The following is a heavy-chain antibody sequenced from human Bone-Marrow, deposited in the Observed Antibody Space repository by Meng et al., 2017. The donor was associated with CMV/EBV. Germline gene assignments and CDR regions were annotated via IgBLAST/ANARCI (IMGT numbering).Heavy chain of an antibody. Sequence: ASVKVSCKASGYTFTGYYMHWVRQAPGQGLEWMGWINPNSGGTNYAQKFQGGVTMTRDTSISTAYMELSRLRSDDTAVYYCARLPGIAVAATLADYYFDYWGQGTLVTVSS. CDR2: INPNSGGT. CDR3: ARLPGIAVAATLADYYFDY. J-gene: IGHJ4*02. D-gene: IGHD6-19*01. CDR1: GYTFTGYY. V-gene: IGHV1-2*02.